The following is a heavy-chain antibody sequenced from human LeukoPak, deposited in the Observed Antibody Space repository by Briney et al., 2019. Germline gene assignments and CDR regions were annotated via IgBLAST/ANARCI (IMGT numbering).Heavy chain of an antibody. D-gene: IGHD3-10*01. Sequence: GGSLRLSCAASGFTVSGNYMSWVCQAPGKGLEWVSVIYDGGSTYYADSVKGRFTISRDNFRNTLSLQMNSLRPDDTAIYYCAKDEGVVLSTSFDFGHWGQGTLVAVSS. CDR2: IYDGGST. V-gene: IGHV3-53*01. CDR1: GFTVSGNY. CDR3: AKDEGVVLSTSFDFGH. J-gene: IGHJ4*02.